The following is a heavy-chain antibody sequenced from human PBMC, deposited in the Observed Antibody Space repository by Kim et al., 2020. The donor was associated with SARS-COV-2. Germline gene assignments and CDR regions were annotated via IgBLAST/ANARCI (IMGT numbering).Heavy chain of an antibody. CDR3: ARDRQGGY. CDR1: GYTFTNYG. D-gene: IGHD3-16*01. V-gene: IGHV1-18*01. Sequence: ASVKVSCKASGYTFTNYGISWVRQAPGQGLEWMGWISTYNGNTNYSQKFQGRVTMTTDKSTTTAYMELRSLRSDDTALYYCARDRQGGYWGQRNLVTVS. CDR2: ISTYNGNT. J-gene: IGHJ4*02.